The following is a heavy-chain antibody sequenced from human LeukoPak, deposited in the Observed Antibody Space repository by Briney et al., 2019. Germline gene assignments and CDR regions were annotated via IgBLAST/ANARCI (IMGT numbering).Heavy chain of an antibody. CDR2: MNPNSGNT. V-gene: IGHV1-8*03. J-gene: IGHJ4*02. Sequence: ASVKVSCKASGYTFTSYDINWVRQATGQGLEWMGWMNPNSGNTGYAQKFQGRVTITRNTSISTAYMELRSLRSDDTAVYYCARDRGIAVAGRIDYWGQGTLVTVSS. CDR1: GYTFTSYD. D-gene: IGHD6-19*01. CDR3: ARDRGIAVAGRIDY.